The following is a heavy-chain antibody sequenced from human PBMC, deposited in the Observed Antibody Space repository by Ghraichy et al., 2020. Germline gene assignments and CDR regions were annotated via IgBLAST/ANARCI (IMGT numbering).Heavy chain of an antibody. Sequence: GESLNISCAASRFNFSNYAMTWVRQAPGKGLEWVSAISGSGGSTYYADSGKGRFTISRDNSKNMLYLQMNSLRAEDTAVYYCAKLFPRIVVVPAAGMDVWGQGTTVTVSS. J-gene: IGHJ6*02. V-gene: IGHV3-23*01. CDR3: AKLFPRIVVVPAAGMDV. D-gene: IGHD2-2*01. CDR1: RFNFSNYA. CDR2: ISGSGGST.